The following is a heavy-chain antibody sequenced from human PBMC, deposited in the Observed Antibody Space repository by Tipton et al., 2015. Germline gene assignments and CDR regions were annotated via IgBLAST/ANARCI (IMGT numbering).Heavy chain of an antibody. Sequence: TLSLTCTVSGDSMNDYYWCWTWHPPGKGLQWIGYIYYSGIATYNPSLKSRVTISIDTSKNHFSLNLTSVTAADTAVYYCARILEWQTARFDPWGQGPLVTVSS. J-gene: IGHJ5*02. V-gene: IGHV4-59*01. D-gene: IGHD3-3*01. CDR2: IYYSGIA. CDR3: ARILEWQTARFDP. CDR1: GDSMNDYY.